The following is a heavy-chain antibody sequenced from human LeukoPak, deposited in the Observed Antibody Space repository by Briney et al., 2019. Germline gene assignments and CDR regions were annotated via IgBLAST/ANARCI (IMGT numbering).Heavy chain of an antibody. J-gene: IGHJ4*02. CDR1: GFTFDGYA. CDR2: ISWNSGSI. Sequence: GRSLRLSCAASGFTFDGYAMHWVRQAPGKGLEWVSGISWNSGSIGYADSVKGRFTISRDNAKNSLYLQMNSLRAEDTALYYCAKGHSELLPIDYWGQGTLVTVSS. V-gene: IGHV3-9*01. D-gene: IGHD2-21*01. CDR3: AKGHSELLPIDY.